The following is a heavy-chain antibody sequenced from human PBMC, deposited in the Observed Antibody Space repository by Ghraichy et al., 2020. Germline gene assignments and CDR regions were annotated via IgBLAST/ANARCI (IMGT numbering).Heavy chain of an antibody. CDR2: IKQDGSEK. J-gene: IGHJ4*02. D-gene: IGHD6-19*01. V-gene: IGHV3-7*03. CDR3: ARDLSTPYSSGRPGDY. CDR1: GFTFSSYW. Sequence: LSLTCAASGFTFSSYWMSWVRQAPGKGLEWVANIKQDGSEKYYVDSVKGRFTISRDNAKNSLYLQMNSLRAEDTAVYYCARDLSTPYSSGRPGDYWGQGTLVTVSS.